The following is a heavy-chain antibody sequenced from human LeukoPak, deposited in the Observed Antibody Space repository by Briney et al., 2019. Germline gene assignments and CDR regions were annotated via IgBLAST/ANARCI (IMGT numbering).Heavy chain of an antibody. J-gene: IGHJ5*02. CDR2: IYYSGST. CDR3: ARDSGTTGEVRFDP. CDR1: GVSISSYY. Sequence: SETLSLTCTVSGVSISSYYWSWIRQPPGKGLEWIGYIYYSGSTNYNPSLKSRVTISVDTSKNQFSLKLMSVTAADTAVYYCARDSGTTGEVRFDPWGQGTLVTVSS. D-gene: IGHD3-10*01. V-gene: IGHV4-59*12.